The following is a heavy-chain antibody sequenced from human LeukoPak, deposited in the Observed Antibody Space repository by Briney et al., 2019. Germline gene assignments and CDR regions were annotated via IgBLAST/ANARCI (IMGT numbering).Heavy chain of an antibody. D-gene: IGHD2-2*01. Sequence: SETLSLTCAVSGYSISSGYYWGWIRQPPGKGLEWIGSIYHSGSTYYNPSLKSRVTISVDTSKTQFSLKLSSVTAADTAVYYCARPPSAVHWYFDLWGRGTLVTVSS. CDR2: IYHSGST. CDR3: ARPPSAVHWYFDL. V-gene: IGHV4-38-2*01. J-gene: IGHJ2*01. CDR1: GYSISSGYY.